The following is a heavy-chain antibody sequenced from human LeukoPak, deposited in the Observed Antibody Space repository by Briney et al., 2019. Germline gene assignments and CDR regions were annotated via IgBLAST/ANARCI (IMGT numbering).Heavy chain of an antibody. CDR3: ARRDTTIAFLIN. CDR1: GYSFTNYW. D-gene: IGHD5-18*01. CDR2: IYPGDSDT. J-gene: IGHJ4*02. V-gene: IGHV5-51*01. Sequence: GEPLKISCEAFGYSFTNYWIVWVRQMPGKGLEWMGIIYPGDSDTRYSPSFQGQVTISADKSISTAYLQWSSLKASDTAMYYCARRDTTIAFLINWGQGTLVSVSS.